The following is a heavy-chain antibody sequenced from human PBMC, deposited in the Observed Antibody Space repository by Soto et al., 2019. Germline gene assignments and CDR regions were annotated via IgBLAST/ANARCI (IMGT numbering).Heavy chain of an antibody. V-gene: IGHV4-59*01. Sequence: SETLSLTCIVAGDSISSYYWSWIRQPPGKRLEWIGYIYYSGSTKYKPPLKSRVAISVDTSKNQFSLRLSSVTAADTAVYYCARSYYDFWSGYPFDYWGQGTLVTAPQ. CDR2: IYYSGST. D-gene: IGHD3-3*01. CDR3: ARSYYDFWSGYPFDY. CDR1: GDSISSYY. J-gene: IGHJ4*02.